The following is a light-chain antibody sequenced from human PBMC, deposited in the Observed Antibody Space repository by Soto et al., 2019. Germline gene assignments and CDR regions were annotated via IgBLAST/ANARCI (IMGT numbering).Light chain of an antibody. Sequence: EIVLTQFPASLSLSPGERATLSCRASQSVRSYLAWYQQKPGQAPRLLIYDVSTRATGIPARFSGSGSGTDFTLTITSLEPEDFVVYSCQQRSDWPITFGQGTRLEIK. CDR2: DVS. J-gene: IGKJ5*01. CDR3: QQRSDWPIT. V-gene: IGKV3-11*01. CDR1: QSVRSY.